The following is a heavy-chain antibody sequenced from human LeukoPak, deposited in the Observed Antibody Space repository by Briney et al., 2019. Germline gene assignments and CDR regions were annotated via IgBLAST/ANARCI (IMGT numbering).Heavy chain of an antibody. CDR3: ARDVAGYSSGWYGVDAFDI. Sequence: PGGSLRLSCAASGFTFSSYSMHWVRQAPGKGLEWVSSISSSSSYIYYADSVKGRFTISRDNAKNSLYLQMNSLRAEDTAVYYCARDVAGYSSGWYGVDAFDIWGQGTMVTVSS. J-gene: IGHJ3*02. V-gene: IGHV3-21*01. CDR1: GFTFSSYS. CDR2: ISSSSSYI. D-gene: IGHD6-19*01.